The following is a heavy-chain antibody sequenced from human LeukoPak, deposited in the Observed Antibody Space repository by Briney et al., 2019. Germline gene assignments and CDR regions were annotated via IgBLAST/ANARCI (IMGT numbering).Heavy chain of an antibody. CDR1: GYSIRSGYH. Sequence: SETLSLTCSVSGYSIRSGYHWAWFRQAPGKGLEWIGSIYHSGSTYYNPSLKSRVTISVDTSKNQFSLKLSSVTAADTAVYYCARDWMVRGVITFDYWGQGTLVTVSS. D-gene: IGHD3-10*01. J-gene: IGHJ4*02. V-gene: IGHV4-38-2*02. CDR2: IYHSGST. CDR3: ARDWMVRGVITFDY.